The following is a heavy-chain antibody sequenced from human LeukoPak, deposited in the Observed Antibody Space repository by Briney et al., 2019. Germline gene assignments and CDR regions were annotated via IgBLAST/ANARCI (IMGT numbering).Heavy chain of an antibody. CDR3: ARADSSGYH. Sequence: GGSLRLSCAASGFTFSSYAMHWVRQAPGKGLEWVAVISYDGSNKYYADSVKGRFTTSRDNSKNTLYLQMNSLRAEDTAVYYCARADSSGYHWGQGTLVTVSS. D-gene: IGHD3-22*01. CDR1: GFTFSSYA. J-gene: IGHJ4*02. CDR2: ISYDGSNK. V-gene: IGHV3-30*04.